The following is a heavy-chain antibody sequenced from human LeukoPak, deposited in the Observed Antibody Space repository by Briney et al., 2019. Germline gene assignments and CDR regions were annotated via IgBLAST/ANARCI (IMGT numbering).Heavy chain of an antibody. CDR3: AKDRHPDYGDYFDY. D-gene: IGHD4-17*01. CDR1: GFTFSSYA. V-gene: IGHV3-23*01. J-gene: IGHJ4*02. CDR2: ISGSGGST. Sequence: GGSLRLSCAASGFTFSSYAMSWVRQAPGKGLEWVSAISGSGGSTYYADSVRGRFTISRDNSKNTLSLQMNRLRAEDTAVYYCAKDRHPDYGDYFDYWGQGTLVTVSS.